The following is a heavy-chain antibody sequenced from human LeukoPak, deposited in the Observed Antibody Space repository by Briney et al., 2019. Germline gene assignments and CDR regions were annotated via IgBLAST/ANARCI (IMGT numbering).Heavy chain of an antibody. V-gene: IGHV4-30-4*01. J-gene: IGHJ6*02. CDR3: AREKSHIVVVPAAIRGDYYYYGMDV. CDR2: IDYSGST. D-gene: IGHD2-2*02. CDR1: GGSISSGDYY. Sequence: KPSQTLSLTCTVSGGSISSGDYYWSWIRQPPGKGLEWIGYIDYSGSTYYNPSLKSRVTISVDTSKNQFSLKLSSVTAADTAVYYCAREKSHIVVVPAAIRGDYYYYGMDVWGQGTTVTVSS.